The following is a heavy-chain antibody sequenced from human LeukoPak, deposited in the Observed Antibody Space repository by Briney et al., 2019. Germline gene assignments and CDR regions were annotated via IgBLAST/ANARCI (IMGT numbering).Heavy chain of an antibody. CDR1: GDSIKSGHSY. D-gene: IGHD5-24*01. Sequence: SETLALTCSVSGDSIKSGHSYWGWIRQSPWKGLEWIGSVYYIGSPYYNPSLNSGRVTISVDTSKNQFSLKLASVTAEDTAVYYCARMTITKRAMDVWGQGTTVTVSS. CDR2: VYYIGSP. J-gene: IGHJ6*02. V-gene: IGHV4-39*01. CDR3: ARMTITKRAMDV.